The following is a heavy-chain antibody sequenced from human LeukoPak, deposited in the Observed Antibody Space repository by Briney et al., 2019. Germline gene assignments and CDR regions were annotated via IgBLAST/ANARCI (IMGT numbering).Heavy chain of an antibody. Sequence: GGSLRLSCAASGFTVSSYYMSWVRQAPGKGLEWVSNIYNTGSTNYADSVKDRFAISRDNSKNTLYLQMNSLRAEDTAVYYCARDSPGDLWDYWGQGTLITVSS. CDR2: IYNTGST. V-gene: IGHV3-66*03. CDR3: ARDSPGDLWDY. CDR1: GFTVSSYY. D-gene: IGHD7-27*01. J-gene: IGHJ4*02.